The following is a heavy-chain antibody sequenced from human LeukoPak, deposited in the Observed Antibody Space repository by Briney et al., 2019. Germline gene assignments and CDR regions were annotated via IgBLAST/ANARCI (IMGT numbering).Heavy chain of an antibody. V-gene: IGHV3-23*01. J-gene: IGHJ6*03. Sequence: PGGSLRLSCAASGFTFSNYAMSWVRQAPGKGLECVSGISGSGGSSYYADSVKGRFTISRDNSKNMLYLQMNSLRAEDTAVYYCARVGNYFLYYYYYYMDVWGNGTTVTVSS. D-gene: IGHD1-7*01. CDR1: GFTFSNYA. CDR3: ARVGNYFLYYYYYYMDV. CDR2: ISGSGGSS.